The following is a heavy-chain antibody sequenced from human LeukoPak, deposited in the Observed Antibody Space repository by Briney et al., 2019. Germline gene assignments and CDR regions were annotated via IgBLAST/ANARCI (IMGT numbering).Heavy chain of an antibody. J-gene: IGHJ4*02. CDR2: ISSSMSIT. CDR3: AREYPDTMIIVLDY. D-gene: IGHD3-22*01. V-gene: IGHV3-48*01. CDR1: GFSLSGYS. Sequence: GGSLGPSGAASGFSLSGYSMNWVRQTPGKGLEWISYISSSMSITYYADSVKGRFTISRDNSKNTVSLQMNSLRAEDTAVYYCAREYPDTMIIVLDYWGQGILVTVFS.